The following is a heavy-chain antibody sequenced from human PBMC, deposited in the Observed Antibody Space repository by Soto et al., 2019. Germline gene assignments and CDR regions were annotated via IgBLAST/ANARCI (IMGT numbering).Heavy chain of an antibody. J-gene: IGHJ4*02. CDR3: ARRGRKTLITTGFDY. V-gene: IGHV4-61*01. CDR2: IYYSGST. Sequence: SETLSLTCTVSGGSVSSGSYYWSWIRQPPGKGLEWIGYIYYSGSTNYNPSLKSRVTISVDTSKNQFSLKLSSVTAADTAVYYCARRGRKTLITTGFDYWGQGTLVTVSS. CDR1: GGSVSSGSYY. D-gene: IGHD2-2*01.